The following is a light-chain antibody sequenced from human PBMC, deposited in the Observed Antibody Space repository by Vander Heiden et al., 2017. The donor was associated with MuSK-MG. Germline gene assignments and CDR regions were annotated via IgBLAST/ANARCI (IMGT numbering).Light chain of an antibody. Sequence: AIRMTQSPSSFSASTGDRVTITCRASQPINSYLAWYQQKPGKAPNLLIYAASTLQRGVPSRFSGSGSGTDFTLSISCLQSEDFATYFCQQYYSHPGTFGQGTRLDIK. V-gene: IGKV1-8*01. CDR3: QQYYSHPGT. J-gene: IGKJ5*01. CDR2: AAS. CDR1: QPINSY.